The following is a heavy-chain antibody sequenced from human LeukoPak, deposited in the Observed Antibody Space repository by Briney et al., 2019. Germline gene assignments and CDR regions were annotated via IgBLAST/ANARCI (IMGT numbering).Heavy chain of an antibody. V-gene: IGHV3-30*18. D-gene: IGHD6-6*01. J-gene: IGHJ4*02. CDR3: AKRRYSSSSWDYFDY. Sequence: GRPLRLSCAASGFTFSSYGMHWLPHAPGKGRVGVPDISYEGSKNYYADSLKGRFTIARYNSKNTMYLQMNSLRAEDTAVYYCAKRRYSSSSWDYFDYWGQGTLVTVSS. CDR1: GFTFSSYG. CDR2: ISYEGSKN.